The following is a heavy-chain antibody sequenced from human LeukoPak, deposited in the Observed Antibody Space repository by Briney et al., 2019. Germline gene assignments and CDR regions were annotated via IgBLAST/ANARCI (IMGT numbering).Heavy chain of an antibody. CDR1: GGSISSSSYY. V-gene: IGHV4-39*01. CDR2: IYYSGST. J-gene: IGHJ6*02. Sequence: SETLSLTCTVSGGSISSSSYYWGWIRQPPGKGLEWIGSIYYSGSTYYNPSLKSRVTISVDTSKNQFSLKLSSVTAADTAVYYCARGRQDYYYYGMDVWGQGTTVTVSS. CDR3: ARGRQDYYYYGMDV.